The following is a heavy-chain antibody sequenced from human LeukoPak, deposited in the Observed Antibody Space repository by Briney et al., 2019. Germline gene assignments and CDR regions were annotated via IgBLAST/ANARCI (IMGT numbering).Heavy chain of an antibody. V-gene: IGHV4-39*01. CDR1: GFTFSSYA. D-gene: IGHD3-22*01. Sequence: PGGSLRLSCAASGFTFSSYAMSWIRQPPGKGLEWIGSIYYSGSTYYNPSLKSRITISVDTSKNQFSLKLSSVTAADTAVYYCATTSYYYDSLDYWGQGTLVTVSS. CDR2: IYYSGST. CDR3: ATTSYYYDSLDY. J-gene: IGHJ4*02.